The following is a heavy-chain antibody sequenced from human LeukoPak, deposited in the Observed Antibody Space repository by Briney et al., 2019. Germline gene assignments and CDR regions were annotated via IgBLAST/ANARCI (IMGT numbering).Heavy chain of an antibody. J-gene: IGHJ4*02. CDR2: MNPNSGNT. CDR1: GGTFSSYA. CDR3: ARGSPPGRAGYCSGGSCPYFDY. D-gene: IGHD2-15*01. V-gene: IGHV1-8*02. Sequence: ASVKVSCKASGGTFSSYAISWVRQAPGQGLEWMGWMNPNSGNTGYPQKFQGRVTMTRNTSINTAYMELSSLRSEDAAVYYCARGSPPGRAGYCSGGSCPYFDYWGQGTRVTVSS.